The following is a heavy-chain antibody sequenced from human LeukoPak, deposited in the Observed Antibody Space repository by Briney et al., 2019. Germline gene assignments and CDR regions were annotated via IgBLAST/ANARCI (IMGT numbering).Heavy chain of an antibody. CDR1: GFTFSSYG. CDR3: AKDGGSTRLDY. J-gene: IGHJ4*02. V-gene: IGHV3-30*18. CDR2: ISYDGSNK. Sequence: GGSLRLSCVASGFTFSSYGMHWGRQAPGKGLEWVAVISYDGSNKYYADPVKGRFTISRDNSKNTLYLQMNSLRAEDTALYYCAKDGGSTRLDYWGQGTLVTVSS. D-gene: IGHD3-16*01.